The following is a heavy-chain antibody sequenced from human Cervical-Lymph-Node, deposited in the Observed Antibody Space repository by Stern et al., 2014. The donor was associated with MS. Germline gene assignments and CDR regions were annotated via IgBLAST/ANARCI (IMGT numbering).Heavy chain of an antibody. V-gene: IGHV3-30*18. J-gene: IGHJ5*02. CDR3: AKDRPSWFDP. CDR1: GFTFSSYG. Sequence: QVQLVQSGGGVVQPGRSLRLSCAASGFTFSSYGMHWVRQAPGKGLEWVAVISYDGSNKYYADSVKGRFTISRDNSKNTLYLQMNSLRAEDTAVYYCAKDRPSWFDPWGQGTLVTVSS. CDR2: ISYDGSNK.